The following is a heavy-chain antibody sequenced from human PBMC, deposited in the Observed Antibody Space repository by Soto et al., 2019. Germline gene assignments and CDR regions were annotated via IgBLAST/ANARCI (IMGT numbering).Heavy chain of an antibody. CDR3: ARDGGASTFDFDP. J-gene: IGHJ5*02. D-gene: IGHD3-9*01. CDR2: MTASGVTM. CDR1: GFTFSGHS. V-gene: IGHV3-48*04. Sequence: GGSLRLSCAASGFTFSGHSLNWIRQAPGKGLEWIAYMTASGVTMYADSVKGRFTISRDNAKNSLYLQMDSLRVEDTAVYYCARDGGASTFDFDPWGQGTLVTVSS.